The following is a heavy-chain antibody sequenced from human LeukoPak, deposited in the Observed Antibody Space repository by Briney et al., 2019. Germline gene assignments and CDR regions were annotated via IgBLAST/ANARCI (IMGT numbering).Heavy chain of an antibody. V-gene: IGHV3-7*03. D-gene: IGHD6-13*01. J-gene: IGHJ4*02. CDR1: GFTFNSYW. CDR2: IKQDGSEK. Sequence: GGSLRLSCAASGFTFNSYWMTWVRQAPGKGLEWVANIKQDGSEKYYVDSVKDRFTISRDNAKNSLYLQMNSLRAEDTAVYYCVRAIGAAGSYWGQGTLVTVSS. CDR3: VRAIGAAGSY.